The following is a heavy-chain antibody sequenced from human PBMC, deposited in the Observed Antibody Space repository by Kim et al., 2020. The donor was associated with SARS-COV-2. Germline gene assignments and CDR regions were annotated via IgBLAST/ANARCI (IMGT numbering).Heavy chain of an antibody. D-gene: IGHD6-19*01. J-gene: IGHJ4*02. V-gene: IGHV3-33*01. CDR1: GFTFSNFG. CDR3: ARDRGYSSGCPDY. Sequence: GGSLRLSCAASGFTFSNFGMHWVRQAPGKGLEWVALIWYDGSNKYYAGSVKGRFTISRDNSRNTLYLQMNSLGDEDAAVYYCARDRGYSSGCPDYWGQG. CDR2: IWYDGSNK.